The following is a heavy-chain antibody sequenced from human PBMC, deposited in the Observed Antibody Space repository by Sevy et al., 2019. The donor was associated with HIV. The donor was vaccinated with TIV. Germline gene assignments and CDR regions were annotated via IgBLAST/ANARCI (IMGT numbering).Heavy chain of an antibody. CDR3: ARESYDFWTGPVDYDNGMDV. CDR2: INPKSGAT. Sequence: ASVKVSCKASGYTFTDTGYYVHWVRQAPGQGLEWMGWINPKSGATNYAQKFQGRVTMTRDTSVSTANMELSRLRSDDTAVDYCARESYDFWTGPVDYDNGMDVWGQGTTVTVSS. J-gene: IGHJ6*02. CDR1: GYTFTDTGYY. D-gene: IGHD3-3*01. V-gene: IGHV1-2*02.